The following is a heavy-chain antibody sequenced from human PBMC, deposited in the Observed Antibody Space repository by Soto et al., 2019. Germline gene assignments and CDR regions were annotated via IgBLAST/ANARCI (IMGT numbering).Heavy chain of an antibody. CDR1: GGTFSSYA. D-gene: IGHD3-22*01. V-gene: IGHV1-69*06. CDR2: IIPIFGTA. Sequence: ASVKVSCKASGGTFSSYAISWVRQAPGQGLEWMGGIIPIFGTANYAQKFQGRVTITADKSTSTAYMELSSLRSEDTAVYYCARVYDSSGYSYFQHWGQGTLVTVSS. CDR3: ARVYDSSGYSYFQH. J-gene: IGHJ1*01.